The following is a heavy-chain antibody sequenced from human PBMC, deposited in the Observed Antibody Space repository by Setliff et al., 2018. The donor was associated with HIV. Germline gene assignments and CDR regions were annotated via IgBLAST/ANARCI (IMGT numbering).Heavy chain of an antibody. J-gene: IGHJ3*01. CDR3: SSTVPAQLMSFHV. V-gene: IGHV4-4*07. CDR2: IYTSGRT. CDR1: GGPFISYY. D-gene: IGHD2-21*02. Sequence: PSETLSLTCTVSGGPFISYYWSWIRQSAGKGLEWIGRIYTSGRTKYNPSLESRVTMSVDTSTNQFTLKLRSMTAADTAVYYCSSTVPAQLMSFHVWGQGTVVTV.